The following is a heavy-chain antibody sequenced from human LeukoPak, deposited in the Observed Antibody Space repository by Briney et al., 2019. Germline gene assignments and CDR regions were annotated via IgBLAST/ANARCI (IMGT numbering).Heavy chain of an antibody. V-gene: IGHV4-30-4*08. J-gene: IGHJ5*02. D-gene: IGHD2-2*01. Sequence: SETLSLTCTVSGGSISSGDYYWSWIRQPPGKGLEWIGYIYYSGSTYYNPSLKSRVTISVDTSKNQFSLKLSSVTAADTAVYYCAREVVVPAANKSYNWFDPWGQGTLVTVSS. CDR3: AREVVVPAANKSYNWFDP. CDR2: IYYSGST. CDR1: GGSISSGDYY.